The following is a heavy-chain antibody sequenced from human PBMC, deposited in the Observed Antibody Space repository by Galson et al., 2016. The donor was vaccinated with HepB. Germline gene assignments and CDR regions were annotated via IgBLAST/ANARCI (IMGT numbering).Heavy chain of an antibody. V-gene: IGHV3-23*01. Sequence: SLRLSCAASGFTFGSYGMTWVRQAPGKGLECVARISRRGDSRDYADSVRGRFTISRDNSKNTLYLQMYSLRAEDTALYYCVQGSTAPAVWGKGTPVTVST. CDR1: GFTFGSYG. D-gene: IGHD2-2*01. CDR3: VQGSTAPAV. CDR2: ISRRGDSR. J-gene: IGHJ6*04.